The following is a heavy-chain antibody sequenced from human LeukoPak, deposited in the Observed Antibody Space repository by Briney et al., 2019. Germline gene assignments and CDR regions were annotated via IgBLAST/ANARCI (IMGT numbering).Heavy chain of an antibody. V-gene: IGHV3-23*01. J-gene: IGHJ4*02. CDR3: AKSTSADYDFWSGYSPFDY. CDR1: GFTFSSYA. CDR2: ISGSGGST. D-gene: IGHD3-3*01. Sequence: PGGSLRLSCAAYGFTFSSYAMSWVRQAPGKGLEWVSAISGSGGSTYYADSVKGRFTISRDNSKNTLYLQMNSLRAEDTAVYYCAKSTSADYDFWSGYSPFDYWGQGTLVTVSS.